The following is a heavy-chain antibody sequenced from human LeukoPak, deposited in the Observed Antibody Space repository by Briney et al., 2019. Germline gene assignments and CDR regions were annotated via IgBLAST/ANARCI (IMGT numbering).Heavy chain of an antibody. CDR2: INPNNGGT. CDR1: GYTFTGYY. CDR3: ATDPGASTGTWFDP. J-gene: IGHJ5*02. Sequence: ASVKVSCKASGYTFTGYYMHWVRQAPGQGLEWMGWINPNNGGTDYAPKFQGRVTMTRDTSITTAYMELSRLRSDDTAVYYCATDPGASTGTWFDPRGQGTLVTVSS. D-gene: IGHD6-13*01. V-gene: IGHV1-2*02.